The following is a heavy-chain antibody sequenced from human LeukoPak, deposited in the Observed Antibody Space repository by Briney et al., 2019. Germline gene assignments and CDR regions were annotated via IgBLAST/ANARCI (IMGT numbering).Heavy chain of an antibody. CDR1: GFTFNDFA. V-gene: IGHV3-23*01. Sequence: GGSLRLSCAASGFTFNDFAMSWVRQAPGKGLDWGSGLSGSGSSTYYADSVKGRFTISRDNSNSTLYLQMNSLRAEDTAVYYCAKRPKYGNSWIDFWGQGTLVTVSS. D-gene: IGHD6-13*01. CDR2: LSGSGSST. CDR3: AKRPKYGNSWIDF. J-gene: IGHJ4*02.